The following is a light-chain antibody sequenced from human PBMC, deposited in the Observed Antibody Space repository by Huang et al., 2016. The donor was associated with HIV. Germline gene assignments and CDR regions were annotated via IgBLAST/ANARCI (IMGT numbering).Light chain of an antibody. CDR1: QSVSSNY. J-gene: IGKJ1*01. Sequence: EIVLTQSPGTLSLSPGERATLSCRASQSVSSNYLAGYQQQPGQAPRLLIYGASSRATGIPDRVSGSGSGTDFTLTISRLEPEDFAVYYCQQYGSSRTFGQGTKVEIK. V-gene: IGKV3-20*01. CDR3: QQYGSSRT. CDR2: GAS.